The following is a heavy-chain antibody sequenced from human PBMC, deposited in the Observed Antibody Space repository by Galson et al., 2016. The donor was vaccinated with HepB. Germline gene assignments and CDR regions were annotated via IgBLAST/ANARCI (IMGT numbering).Heavy chain of an antibody. CDR1: GGSFSQYG. CDR2: IVAFFGTT. CDR3: ARENDMVRGVMAAFDF. Sequence: SVKVSCKASGGSFSQYGISWVRQAPGQGLEWMGGIVAFFGTTNYAQKFQGGVSITADESTSTAYMELSSLRSEDTAVYYCARENDMVRGVMAAFDFWGQGTMVTVSS. V-gene: IGHV1-69*13. D-gene: IGHD3-10*01. J-gene: IGHJ3*01.